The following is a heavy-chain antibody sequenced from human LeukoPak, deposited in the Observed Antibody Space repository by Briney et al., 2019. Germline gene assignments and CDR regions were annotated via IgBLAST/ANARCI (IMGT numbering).Heavy chain of an antibody. Sequence: GGSLRLSCAASGFAFSSYEMNWVRQAPGKGLEWVSYISSSGSTIYYADSVKGRFTISRDNAKNSLYLQMNSLRAEDTAVYYCASIAAAGYFDYWGQGTLVTVSS. CDR2: ISSSGSTI. CDR3: ASIAAAGYFDY. CDR1: GFAFSSYE. J-gene: IGHJ4*02. D-gene: IGHD6-13*01. V-gene: IGHV3-48*03.